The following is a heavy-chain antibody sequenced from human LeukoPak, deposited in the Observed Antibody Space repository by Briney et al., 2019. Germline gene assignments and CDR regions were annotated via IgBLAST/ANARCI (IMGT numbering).Heavy chain of an antibody. CDR3: ARAGGGYSSGWGAFDI. D-gene: IGHD5-18*01. J-gene: IGHJ3*02. CDR2: INPASGGT. CDR1: GYTFTAYY. Sequence: ASMNVSCKASGYTFTAYYIHWVRQAPGHGLEWMGWINPASGGTSYAQKFQGRVTMTSDTSISTAYMELSRLSSDATAVYFCARAGGGYSSGWGAFDIWGQGTMVTVSS. V-gene: IGHV1-2*02.